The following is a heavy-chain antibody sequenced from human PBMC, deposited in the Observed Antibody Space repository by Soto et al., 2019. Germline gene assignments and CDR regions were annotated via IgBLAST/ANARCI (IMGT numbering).Heavy chain of an antibody. D-gene: IGHD3-3*01. J-gene: IGHJ3*02. CDR3: AGGGGVGVAGSAAFDM. Sequence: QLHLVQSGAVVKKPGASVTVSCSASGYPVTAYYMHWVRQAPGRGLEWMGGINPATGAAKYTQTFQGRVTTTRDSSTSTVFMELSGLASEDPAVFYWAGGGGVGVAGSAAFDMWGQGTVVTVSS. V-gene: IGHV1-2*02. CDR2: INPATGAA. CDR1: GYPVTAYY.